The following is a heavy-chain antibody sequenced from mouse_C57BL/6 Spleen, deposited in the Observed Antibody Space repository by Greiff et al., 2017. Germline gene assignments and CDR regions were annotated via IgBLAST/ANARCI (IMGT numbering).Heavy chain of an antibody. CDR1: GYTFTSYG. V-gene: IGHV1-81*01. CDR2: IYPRSGNT. Sequence: VHLVESGAELARPGASVKLSCKASGYTFTSYGISWVKQRTGQGLEWIGEIYPRSGNTYYNEKFKGKATLTADKSSSTAYMELRSLTSEDSAVYFCARRELEGGYFDYWGQGTTLTVSS. D-gene: IGHD4-1*01. CDR3: ARRELEGGYFDY. J-gene: IGHJ2*01.